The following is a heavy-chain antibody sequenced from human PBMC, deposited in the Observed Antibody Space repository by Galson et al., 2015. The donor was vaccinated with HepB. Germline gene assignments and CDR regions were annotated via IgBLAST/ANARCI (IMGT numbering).Heavy chain of an antibody. V-gene: IGHV4-34*01. CDR2: INHSGST. Sequence: ETLSLTCTVYGGSFSGYYWSWIRQPPGKGLEWIGEINHSGSTNYNPSLKSRVTISVDTSKNQFSLKLSSVTAADTAVYYCASPGYDSSGYGYYYYYGMDVWGQGTTVTVSS. J-gene: IGHJ6*02. CDR3: ASPGYDSSGYGYYYYYGMDV. D-gene: IGHD3-22*01. CDR1: GGSFSGYY.